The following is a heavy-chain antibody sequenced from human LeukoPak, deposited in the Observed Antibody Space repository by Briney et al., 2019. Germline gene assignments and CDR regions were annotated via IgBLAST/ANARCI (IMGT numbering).Heavy chain of an antibody. Sequence: SETLSLTCTVSGGSISSYYWSWIRQPPGKGLEWIGYIYYSGSTNYNPSLKSRVTISVDTSKNQFSLKLSSVTAADTAVYYCVGRYSGSYLDYWGQGILVTVSS. CDR2: IYYSGST. V-gene: IGHV4-59*01. CDR3: VGRYSGSYLDY. CDR1: GGSISSYY. J-gene: IGHJ4*02. D-gene: IGHD1-26*01.